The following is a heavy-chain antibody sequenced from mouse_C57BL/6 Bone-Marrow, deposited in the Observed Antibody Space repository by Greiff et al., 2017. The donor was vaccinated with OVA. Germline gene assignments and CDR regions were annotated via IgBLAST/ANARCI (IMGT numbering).Heavy chain of an antibody. Sequence: ESGPGLVKPSQSLSLTCSVTGYSITSGYYWNWIRQFPGNKLEWMGYISYDGSNNYNPSLKNRISITRDTSKNQFFLKLNSVTTEDTATYYCARLYDYYAMDYWGQGTSVTVSS. D-gene: IGHD1-1*01. CDR1: GYSITSGYY. CDR3: ARLYDYYAMDY. CDR2: ISYDGSN. V-gene: IGHV3-6*01. J-gene: IGHJ4*01.